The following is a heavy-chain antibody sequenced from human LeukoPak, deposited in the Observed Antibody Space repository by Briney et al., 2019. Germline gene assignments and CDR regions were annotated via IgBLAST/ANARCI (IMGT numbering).Heavy chain of an antibody. V-gene: IGHV3-64*01. D-gene: IGHD5-24*01. CDR3: ARDNLRSRWLQPGDY. J-gene: IGHJ4*02. CDR2: ISSNGGST. Sequence: GGSLRLSCAASGFTFSDYAMHWVRQPPGKGLEYVSAISSNGGSTYYANSVEGRFTISRDNSKNTLYLQMGSLRAEDMAVYYCARDNLRSRWLQPGDYWGQGTLVTVSS. CDR1: GFTFSDYA.